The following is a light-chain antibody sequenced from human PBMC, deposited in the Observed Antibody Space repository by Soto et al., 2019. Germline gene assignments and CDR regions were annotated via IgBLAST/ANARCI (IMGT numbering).Light chain of an antibody. CDR3: QQYGSSPYT. CDR2: GAS. V-gene: IGKV3-20*01. CDR1: QSVSSSY. J-gene: IGKJ2*01. Sequence: EIVLTQSPGTLSLSPGERATLSCRASQSVSSSYLAWYLQKPGQAPRLLIYGASWRATGLPDRFSGSGSGTDFTLTISRLEPEDFPVYYCQQYGSSPYTFGQGTKLEIK.